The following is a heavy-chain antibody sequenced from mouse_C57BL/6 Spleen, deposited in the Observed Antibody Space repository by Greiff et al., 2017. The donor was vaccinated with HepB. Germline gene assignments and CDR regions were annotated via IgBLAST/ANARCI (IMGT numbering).Heavy chain of an antibody. D-gene: IGHD1-1*01. CDR2: ISGGGGNT. V-gene: IGHV5-9*01. Sequence: EVKLMESGGGLVKPGGSLKLSCAASGFTFSSYTMSWVRQTPEKRLEWVATISGGGGNTYYPDSVKGRFTISRDNAKNTLYLQMSSLRSEDTALYYCARHAVVRYFDVWGTGTTVTVSS. CDR3: ARHAVVRYFDV. J-gene: IGHJ1*03. CDR1: GFTFSSYT.